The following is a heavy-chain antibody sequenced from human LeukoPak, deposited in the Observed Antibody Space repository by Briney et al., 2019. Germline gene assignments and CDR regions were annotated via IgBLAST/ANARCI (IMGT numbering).Heavy chain of an antibody. Sequence: GGSLRLSRVASGFTFKSYAMSWVRQAPGKGLEWVSVVSGSGGSTDYADSVKGRFTISRDNSMNTLYLQMNTLRAEETAVYYCARAVDTAMISAFGVWGQGTMITVSS. CDR2: VSGSGGST. D-gene: IGHD5-18*01. CDR3: ARAVDTAMISAFGV. CDR1: GFTFKSYA. J-gene: IGHJ3*01. V-gene: IGHV3-23*01.